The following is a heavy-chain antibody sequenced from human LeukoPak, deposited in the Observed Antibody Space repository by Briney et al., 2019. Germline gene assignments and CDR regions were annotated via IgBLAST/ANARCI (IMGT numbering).Heavy chain of an antibody. CDR3: ARHVTGEYLFDY. CDR1: GGSISSGGYY. CDR2: IYHSGST. J-gene: IGHJ4*02. D-gene: IGHD7-27*01. V-gene: IGHV4-30-2*01. Sequence: SETLSLTCTVSGGSISSGGYYWSWIRQPPGKGLEWIGYIYHSGSTYYNPSLKSRVTISVDRSKSQFSLKLSSVTAADTAFYYCARHVTGEYLFDYWGQGTLVTVSS.